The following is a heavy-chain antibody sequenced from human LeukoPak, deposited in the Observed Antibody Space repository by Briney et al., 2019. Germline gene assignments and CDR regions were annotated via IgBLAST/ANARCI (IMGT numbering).Heavy chain of an antibody. D-gene: IGHD6-19*01. V-gene: IGHV1-69*06. J-gene: IGHJ6*03. Sequence: GASVKVSCKASGGTFSSYAISWVRQAPGQGLEWMGGIIPIFGTANYAQKFQGRVTITADKSTSTAYMELSSLRSEDTAVYYCARVMGRIAVAGTVSWYYYYMDVWGKGTTVTVSS. CDR1: GGTFSSYA. CDR3: ARVMGRIAVAGTVSWYYYYMDV. CDR2: IIPIFGTA.